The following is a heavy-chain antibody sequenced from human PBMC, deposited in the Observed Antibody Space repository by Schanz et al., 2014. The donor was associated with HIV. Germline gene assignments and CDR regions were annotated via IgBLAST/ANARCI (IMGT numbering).Heavy chain of an antibody. CDR1: GYNFTSYD. J-gene: IGHJ4*02. CDR2: ISNYIGNT. V-gene: IGHV1-18*01. Sequence: QVQLVQSGAEVRKPGASVKVSCKASGYNFTSYDINWVRQAPGQGLEWMGWISNYIGNTDYAQNLQDRVTMTADTFTNTAYMELRSLRSDDTAVYYCARGSCSGGTCYSGDHWGQGTLVTVSA. CDR3: ARGSCSGGTCYSGDH. D-gene: IGHD2-15*01.